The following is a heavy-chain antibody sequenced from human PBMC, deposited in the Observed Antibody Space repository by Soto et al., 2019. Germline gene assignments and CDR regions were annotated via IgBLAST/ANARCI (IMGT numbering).Heavy chain of an antibody. CDR2: ISSSSSCT. Sequence: PGGSLRLSCAASGFTFSDYYMSWIRQAPGKGLEWVSYISSSSSCTNYADSVKGRFTISRDNAKNTLYLQMNSLRAEDTAVYYCAKVARRVGELSPFDIWGQGTMVTVSS. CDR3: AKVARRVGELSPFDI. D-gene: IGHD3-10*01. J-gene: IGHJ3*02. V-gene: IGHV3-11*05. CDR1: GFTFSDYY.